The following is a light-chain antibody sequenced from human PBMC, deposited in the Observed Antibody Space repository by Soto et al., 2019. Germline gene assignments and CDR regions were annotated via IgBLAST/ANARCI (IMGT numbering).Light chain of an antibody. CDR3: LQRTHLFT. V-gene: IGKV3-11*01. CDR1: QSISRY. J-gene: IGKJ5*01. Sequence: VVTNSPATLSLTQMERATLSCRASQSISRYLAWYQQKPGQAPRLLIYGASNRATGIPARFSGSGSGTDFILTISILAPEDLAVYYCLQRTHLFTSAQGTRLEIK. CDR2: GAS.